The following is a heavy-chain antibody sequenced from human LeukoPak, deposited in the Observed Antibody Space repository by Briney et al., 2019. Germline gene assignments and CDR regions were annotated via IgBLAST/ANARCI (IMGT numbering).Heavy chain of an antibody. J-gene: IGHJ4*02. D-gene: IGHD3-3*01. CDR3: ARGSGYHFWSGYYYADYYFAY. Sequence: SETLSLTCTVSGGSISSHYWSWIRQPPGKGVEGIGYIYYSGSTNYNPSLKSRVTISVDTSKNQFSLKLSSVTAADTAVYYCARGSGYHFWSGYYYADYYFAYWGQGTLVTVSS. V-gene: IGHV4-59*11. CDR1: GGSISSHY. CDR2: IYYSGST.